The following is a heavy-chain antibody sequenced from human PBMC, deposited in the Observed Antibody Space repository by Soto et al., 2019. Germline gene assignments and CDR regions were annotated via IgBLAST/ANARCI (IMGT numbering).Heavy chain of an antibody. CDR2: TSGSGGDV. CDR3: AKGWLYGAGMGV. Sequence: EVQLLESGGGLVQPGGSLRLSCAASGFTFSSYAMSWVRQAPGKGLEWVSSTSGSGGDVDHASSVKGRFTISRDNAKNTLYLQMNSLRAEDTGIYYCAKGWLYGAGMGVWGQGTKVTVSS. V-gene: IGHV3-23*01. CDR1: GFTFSSYA. D-gene: IGHD3-22*01. J-gene: IGHJ6*02.